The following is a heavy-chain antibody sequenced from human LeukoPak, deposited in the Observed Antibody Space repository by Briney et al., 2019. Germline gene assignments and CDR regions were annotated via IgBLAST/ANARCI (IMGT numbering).Heavy chain of an antibody. CDR1: EGTFSSYA. Sequence: SVKVSCKASEGTFSSYAISWVRQAPGQGLEWMGGIIPIFATANYAQKFQGRVTITADESTSTAYMELSSLRSEDTAVYYCARGPITTRSHFGYWGQGTLVTVSS. CDR2: IIPIFATA. D-gene: IGHD3-22*01. V-gene: IGHV1-69*13. CDR3: ARGPITTRSHFGY. J-gene: IGHJ4*02.